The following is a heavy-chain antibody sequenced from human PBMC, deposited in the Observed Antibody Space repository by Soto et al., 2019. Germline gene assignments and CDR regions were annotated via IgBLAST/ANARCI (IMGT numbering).Heavy chain of an antibody. CDR1: GFSCDDNG. J-gene: IGHJ6*02. V-gene: IGHV3-20*04. CDR3: ARTREGMDV. Sequence: SMRLSCAASGFSCDDNGMSWARQAPGKGLEWVSGINWNGGSTGYADSVKGRFTISRDNAKNSLYLQMNSLRAEDTALYYCARTREGMDVWGQGTTVTVSS. CDR2: INWNGGST.